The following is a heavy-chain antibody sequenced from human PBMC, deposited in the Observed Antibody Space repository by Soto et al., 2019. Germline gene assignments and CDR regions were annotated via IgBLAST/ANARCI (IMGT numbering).Heavy chain of an antibody. CDR2: INSDGSST. CDR3: VRTSLVVAAATREDY. V-gene: IGHV3-74*01. J-gene: IGHJ4*02. CDR1: GFTFSSYW. D-gene: IGHD2-15*01. Sequence: EVQLVESGGGLVQPGGSLRLSCAASGFTFSSYWMHWVRQAPGKGLVWVSRINSDGSSTSYGDSVKGRFTISRDKAKKTLYLQMNSLRAEDTAVYYCVRTSLVVAAATREDYWGAGTLVTVAS.